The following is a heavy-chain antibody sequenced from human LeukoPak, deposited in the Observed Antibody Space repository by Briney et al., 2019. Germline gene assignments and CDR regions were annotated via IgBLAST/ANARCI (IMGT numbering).Heavy chain of an antibody. CDR3: ARTIAAAFAYMDV. V-gene: IGHV4-34*01. CDR1: GGPFSGYF. D-gene: IGHD6-13*01. CDR2: IYHSGST. Sequence: SETLSLTCAVSGGPFSGYFWSWIRQSPGKGLEWIGSIYHSGSTYYNPSLKSRVTISVDTSKNQFSLKLSSVTAADTAVYYCARTIAAAFAYMDVWGKGTTVTVSS. J-gene: IGHJ6*03.